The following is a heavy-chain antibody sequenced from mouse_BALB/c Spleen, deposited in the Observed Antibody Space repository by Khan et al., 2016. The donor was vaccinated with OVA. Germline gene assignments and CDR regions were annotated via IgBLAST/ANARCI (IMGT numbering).Heavy chain of an antibody. V-gene: IGHV2-6-4*01. J-gene: IGHJ1*01. CDR3: ARKRDGGSYWYFDV. CDR1: GFSLSRYS. CDR2: IWIGGSA. Sequence: QVQLKESGPGLVAPSQSLSITCTVSGFSLSRYSVHWVRQPPGKGLEWLGIIWIGGSADYNSPLKSRLSISKDNSKSQVFLKMKRLQTDDTAMYYCARKRDGGSYWYFDVWGAGTTVTVSS. D-gene: IGHD2-3*01.